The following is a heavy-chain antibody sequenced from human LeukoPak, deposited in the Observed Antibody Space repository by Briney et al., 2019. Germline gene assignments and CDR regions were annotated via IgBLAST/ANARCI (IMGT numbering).Heavy chain of an antibody. CDR3: ARSYYGSGPFDY. CDR1: GGSISNYY. CDR2: IYYSGST. J-gene: IGHJ4*02. D-gene: IGHD3-10*01. Sequence: SETLSLTCTVSGGSISNYYWSWIRQPPGKGLEWIGYIYYSGSTNYNPSLRSRVTISVDTSKNQFSLKLSSVTAADTAVYYCARSYYGSGPFDYWGQGTLVTVSS. V-gene: IGHV4-59*01.